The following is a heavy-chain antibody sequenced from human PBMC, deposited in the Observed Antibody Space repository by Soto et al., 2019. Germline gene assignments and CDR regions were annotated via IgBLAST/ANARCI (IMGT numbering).Heavy chain of an antibody. Sequence: SDTLSLTCTVSGGSVSSGSYYWSWIRQPPGKGLEWIGYIYYSGSTNYNPSLKSRVTISVDTSKNQFSLKLSSVTAADTAVYYCASGGTMGAFDIWGQGTMVTVSS. CDR2: IYYSGST. J-gene: IGHJ3*02. D-gene: IGHD1-7*01. V-gene: IGHV4-61*01. CDR1: GGSVSSGSYY. CDR3: ASGGTMGAFDI.